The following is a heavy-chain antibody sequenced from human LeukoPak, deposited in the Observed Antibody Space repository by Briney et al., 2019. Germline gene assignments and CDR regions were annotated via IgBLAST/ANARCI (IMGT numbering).Heavy chain of an antibody. Sequence: GGSLRLSCAASGFTFSSYAMSWVRQAPGKGLEWVSATGGSGGSTYYADSVKGRFTISRDNSKNTLYLQMNSLRAEDTAVYYCARYGSNSLDAFDIWGQGTMVTVSS. D-gene: IGHD2-15*01. J-gene: IGHJ3*02. V-gene: IGHV3-23*01. CDR2: TGGSGGST. CDR1: GFTFSSYA. CDR3: ARYGSNSLDAFDI.